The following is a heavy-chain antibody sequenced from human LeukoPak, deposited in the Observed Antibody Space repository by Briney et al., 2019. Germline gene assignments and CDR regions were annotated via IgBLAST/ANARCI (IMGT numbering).Heavy chain of an antibody. Sequence: GGSLRLSCVASGITFSTYSVTWVRQRPGKGLEWVASIYNSGTKIFYADSVKGRFTISRDNSNNVLFLQMDSLRAEDSAIYYCAKDIVSDSGWDLDYWGRGTLVTVSS. CDR2: IYNSGTKI. J-gene: IGHJ4*02. D-gene: IGHD6-19*01. V-gene: IGHV3-23*05. CDR1: GITFSTYS. CDR3: AKDIVSDSGWDLDY.